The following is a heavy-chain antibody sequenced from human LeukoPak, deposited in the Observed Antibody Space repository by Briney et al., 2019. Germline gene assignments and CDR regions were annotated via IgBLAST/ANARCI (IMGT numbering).Heavy chain of an antibody. D-gene: IGHD3-10*01. CDR2: ISYDGSNK. Sequence: PGGSLRLSCAASGFTFSSYAMHWVRQAPGKGLEWVAVISYDGSNKYYADSVKGRFTISRDNSKNTLYLQMNSLRAEDTAVYYCARFHGSGSYYRHFDYWGQGTLVTVSS. J-gene: IGHJ4*02. CDR1: GFTFSSYA. CDR3: ARFHGSGSYYRHFDY. V-gene: IGHV3-30-3*01.